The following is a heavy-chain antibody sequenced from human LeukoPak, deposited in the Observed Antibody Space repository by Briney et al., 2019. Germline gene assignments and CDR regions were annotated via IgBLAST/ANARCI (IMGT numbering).Heavy chain of an antibody. CDR2: ISSSGSTI. CDR3: AKEGYSHTSNYFDN. D-gene: IGHD2-15*01. Sequence: GGSLRLSCAASGFTFSGSEMNWVRQAPGKGLEWVSYISSSGSTIKYADSVKGRFTISRDNSKNSLSLQMDSLTTEDTALYYCAKEGYSHTSNYFDNWGQGILVTVSS. CDR1: GFTFSGSE. J-gene: IGHJ4*02. V-gene: IGHV3-48*03.